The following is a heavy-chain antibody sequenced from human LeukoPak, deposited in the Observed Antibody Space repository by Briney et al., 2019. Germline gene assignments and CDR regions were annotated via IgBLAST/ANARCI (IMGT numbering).Heavy chain of an antibody. CDR1: GFTFNSYG. D-gene: IGHD4-17*01. CDR2: VASDGRNK. V-gene: IGHV3-30*03. J-gene: IGHJ4*02. Sequence: PGGSLRLSCAASGFTFNSYGMHWVRQAPGKGLEWVAHVASDGRNKYYADSVQGRFTGSRDNSKNTVYLQMNSLRADDTAVYYCARGPLHGAFDYWGQGTLVTVSS. CDR3: ARGPLHGAFDY.